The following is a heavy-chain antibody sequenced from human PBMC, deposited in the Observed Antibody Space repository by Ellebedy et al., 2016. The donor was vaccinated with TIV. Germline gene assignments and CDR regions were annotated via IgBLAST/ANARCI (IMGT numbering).Heavy chain of an antibody. Sequence: SLKISCAASGFNFEDYAMHWVRQAPGKGLEWVSGVSWNTGSMGYADSVKGRFTISRDNAKNSFYLQMNSLRTDDTALYYCAKGHATYSNYYFDYWGQGILVTVSS. D-gene: IGHD2-15*01. CDR2: VSWNTGSM. J-gene: IGHJ4*02. CDR1: GFNFEDYA. CDR3: AKGHATYSNYYFDY. V-gene: IGHV3-9*01.